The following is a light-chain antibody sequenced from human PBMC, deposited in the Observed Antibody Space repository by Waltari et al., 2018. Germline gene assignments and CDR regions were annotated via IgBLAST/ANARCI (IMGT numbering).Light chain of an antibody. Sequence: QSVLTQPPSVSGAPGQRVTVSCTGNRPNIGANYDVHWYQQFPGTAPKLLLYGDTNRPSGVPDRFSGSRSGTSASLAVTGLQAEDEADYYCQSYDSSLKSVVFGGGTKVTVL. J-gene: IGLJ2*01. CDR1: RPNIGANYD. V-gene: IGLV1-40*01. CDR2: GDT. CDR3: QSYDSSLKSVV.